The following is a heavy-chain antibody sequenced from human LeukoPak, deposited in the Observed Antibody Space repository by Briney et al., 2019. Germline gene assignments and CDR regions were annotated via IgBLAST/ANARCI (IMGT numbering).Heavy chain of an antibody. CDR1: GGSISSGGYS. D-gene: IGHD3-9*01. CDR3: ARAQYDILTGYYMGDAFDI. Sequence: SETLSLTCAVSGGSISSGGYSWSWIRQPPGEGLEWIGYIYHSGSTYYNPSLKSRVTISVDRSKNQFSLKLSSVTAADTAVYYCARAQYDILTGYYMGDAFDIWGQGTMVTVSS. V-gene: IGHV4-30-2*01. CDR2: IYHSGST. J-gene: IGHJ3*02.